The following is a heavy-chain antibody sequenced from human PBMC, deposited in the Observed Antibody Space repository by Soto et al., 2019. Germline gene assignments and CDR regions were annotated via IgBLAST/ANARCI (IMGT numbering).Heavy chain of an antibody. J-gene: IGHJ4*02. V-gene: IGHV3-53*01. CDR2: IYSGGST. Sequence: PGGSLRLSCAASGFTVSSNYMSWVRQAPGKGLEWVSVIYSGGSTYYADSVKGRFTISRDNSKNTLYLQMNSLRAEDTAVYYCARLTIEFAGDGYNHDNPDYWGQGTLVTVSS. CDR3: ARLTIEFAGDGYNHDNPDY. D-gene: IGHD5-12*01. CDR1: GFTVSSNY.